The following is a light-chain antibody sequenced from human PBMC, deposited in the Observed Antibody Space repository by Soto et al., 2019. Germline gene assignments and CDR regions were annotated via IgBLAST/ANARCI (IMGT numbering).Light chain of an antibody. CDR2: AAS. Sequence: EIVMTQSPATLSVSPWERAALSCRASQSVGSTLAWYQQKPGQAPRLLIYAASTRATGVPTRFSGSGSGTEFTLTISSLQSEDFAVYYCQQYNNWPITFGQGTRLEIK. V-gene: IGKV3D-15*01. CDR3: QQYNNWPIT. CDR1: QSVGST. J-gene: IGKJ5*01.